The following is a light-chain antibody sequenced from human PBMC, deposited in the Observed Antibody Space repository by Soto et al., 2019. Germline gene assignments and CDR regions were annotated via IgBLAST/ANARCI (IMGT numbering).Light chain of an antibody. V-gene: IGKV1-12*01. J-gene: IGKJ4*01. Sequence: DIQMTQSPSSLSASVGDRVTIAGRASPGISNYLAWYQQKPGGAPKLLIYAASTLQSGVPSRFSGSGSGTDFTLTIRSLQPEDFATYYCQQGASFPRTFGGGTKVDIK. CDR3: QQGASFPRT. CDR1: PGISNY. CDR2: AAS.